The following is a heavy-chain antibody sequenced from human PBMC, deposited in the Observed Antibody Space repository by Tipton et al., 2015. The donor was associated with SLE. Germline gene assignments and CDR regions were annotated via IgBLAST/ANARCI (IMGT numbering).Heavy chain of an antibody. Sequence: TLSLTCTVSGGSISSDDYYWSWIRQHPGKGLEWIGNIYYSGSTNYNPSLKSRVTISVDTSKKQFSLKLNSVTAADTAVYYCARCSGYYGMDVWGHGTTVTVSS. CDR3: ARCSGYYGMDV. V-gene: IGHV4-61*08. D-gene: IGHD2-15*01. J-gene: IGHJ6*02. CDR2: IYYSGST. CDR1: GGSISSDDYY.